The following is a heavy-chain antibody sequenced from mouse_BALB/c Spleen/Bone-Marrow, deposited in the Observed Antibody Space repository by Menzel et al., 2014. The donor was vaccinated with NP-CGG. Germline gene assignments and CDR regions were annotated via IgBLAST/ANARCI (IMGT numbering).Heavy chain of an antibody. V-gene: IGHV5-6-3*01. D-gene: IGHD2-4*01. CDR3: ARDYEYDY. J-gene: IGHJ2*01. Sequence: EVKLVESGGGLVQPGGSLKLSCAASGFTFSSYGMSWVRQTPDKRLELVATINSNGGSTYYPDSVKGRFTISRDNAKNTLYLQMSSLKSEDTAMYYCARDYEYDYWGQGTTLTVSS. CDR1: GFTFSSYG. CDR2: INSNGGST.